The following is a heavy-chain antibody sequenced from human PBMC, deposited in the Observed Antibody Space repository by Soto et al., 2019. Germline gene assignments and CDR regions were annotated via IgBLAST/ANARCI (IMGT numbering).Heavy chain of an antibody. CDR1: GGTFSSYT. Sequence: QVQLVQSGAEVKKPGSSVKVSCKASGGTFSSYTISWVRQAPGQGLEWMGRIIPILGIANYAQKFQSRVTITEDKSKSTDYMELSSLRSEDTAVYYGGYCSSTSCYAHYYYYMDVWGKGTTVTVSS. CDR2: IIPILGIA. V-gene: IGHV1-69*02. J-gene: IGHJ6*03. CDR3: GYCSSTSCYAHYYYYMDV. D-gene: IGHD2-2*01.